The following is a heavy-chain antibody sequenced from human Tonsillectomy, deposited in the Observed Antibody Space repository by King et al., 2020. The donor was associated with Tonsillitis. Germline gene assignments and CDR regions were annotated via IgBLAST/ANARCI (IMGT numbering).Heavy chain of an antibody. Sequence: VQLVESGGGVVQPGGSLRLSCASSGFAFSSYGMHWVRQAPGKGLEWVAVISFDASRENYADSVKGRFTISRDNSENTLYLQMNSLRAEDTAVYYCARESLYSSGWGIDYWGQGSLVTVSS. V-gene: IGHV3-33*05. CDR2: ISFDASRE. D-gene: IGHD6-19*01. CDR3: ARESLYSSGWGIDY. CDR1: GFAFSSYG. J-gene: IGHJ4*02.